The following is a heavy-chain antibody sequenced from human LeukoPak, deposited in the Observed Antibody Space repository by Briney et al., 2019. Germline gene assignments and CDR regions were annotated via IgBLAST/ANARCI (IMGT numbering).Heavy chain of an antibody. CDR3: AKPAYAGYYYYMDV. J-gene: IGHJ6*03. CDR1: AFTFSSYG. CDR2: ISYDGSNK. V-gene: IGHV3-30*18. D-gene: IGHD3-16*01. Sequence: PGGSLRLSCAASAFTFSSYGMHWVRQAPGKGLEWVALISYDGSNKYYADSVKGRFTISRDNSKNTLYLQMNSLRVEDTAVYYCAKPAYAGYYYYMDVWGKGTTVTVSS.